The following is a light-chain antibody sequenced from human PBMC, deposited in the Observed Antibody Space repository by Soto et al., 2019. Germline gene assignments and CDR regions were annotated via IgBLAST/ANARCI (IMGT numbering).Light chain of an antibody. CDR3: LQHNTYPYT. V-gene: IGKV1-17*03. CDR1: KDISNY. Sequence: DIPMTQSPSAMSASVGDRVTITCRASKDISNYLAWFQQQPGKVPKRLIFAVSNLDMVVPSRFSGSGSGSGTEFTLTISSLQPEDFATYFCLQHNTYPYTFGQGTKLEIK. J-gene: IGKJ2*01. CDR2: AVS.